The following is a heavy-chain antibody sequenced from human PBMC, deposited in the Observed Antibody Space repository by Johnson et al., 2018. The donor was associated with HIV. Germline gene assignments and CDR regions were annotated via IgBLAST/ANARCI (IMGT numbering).Heavy chain of an antibody. Sequence: QVQLVESGGGVVQPGRSLRLSCAASGFTFSSYAMHWVRQAPGKGLEWVAVISYDGSNKYYADSVKGRFTITGDNSMNTLYLQMNSLRAEDTAVYYCARNTKNFWSEGALDIWGQGTVVTVSS. CDR3: ARNTKNFWSEGALDI. V-gene: IGHV3-30-3*01. CDR2: ISYDGSNK. D-gene: IGHD3-3*01. CDR1: GFTFSSYA. J-gene: IGHJ3*02.